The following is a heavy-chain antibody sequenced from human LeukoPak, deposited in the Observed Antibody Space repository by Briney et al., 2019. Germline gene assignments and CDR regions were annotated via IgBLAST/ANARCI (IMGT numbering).Heavy chain of an antibody. CDR1: EHTFTGYY. Sequence: SVNVSGKPSEHTFTGYYMHWGRQAPGQGLEWMGWINPNSGGTNYAQKFQGRVTMTRDTSISTAYMELSRLRSDDTAVYYCARASYYFDYWGQGTLVTVSS. CDR2: INPNSGGT. J-gene: IGHJ4*02. D-gene: IGHD6-6*01. V-gene: IGHV1-2*02. CDR3: ARASYYFDY.